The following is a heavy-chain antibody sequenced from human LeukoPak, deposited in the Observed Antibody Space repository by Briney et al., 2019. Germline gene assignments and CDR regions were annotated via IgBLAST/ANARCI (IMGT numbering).Heavy chain of an antibody. J-gene: IGHJ3*02. CDR2: ISWNSGSI. V-gene: IGHV3-9*01. CDR1: GFTFDHYA. D-gene: IGHD3-10*01. Sequence: PGGSLRLSCAASGFTFDHYAMHWVRQVPGKGLEWVSGISWNSGSIGYADSVKGRFTISRDNAKNSLYLQMSSLRAEDTASYYCAKDSYGGSGSYYLYAFDMWGQGTMVTVSS. CDR3: AKDSYGGSGSYYLYAFDM.